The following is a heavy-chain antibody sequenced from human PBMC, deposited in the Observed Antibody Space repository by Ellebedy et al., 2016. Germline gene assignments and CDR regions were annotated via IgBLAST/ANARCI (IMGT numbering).Heavy chain of an antibody. V-gene: IGHV3-23*01. Sequence: GESLKISCATSGIVFSDFFMGWVRRAPGKGLEWVATISAGGETTYLADSVRGRFTVSRDNSKSILYLHMNNLRADDTAVYYCRPGHYANLWGHGTLVTVSS. CDR1: GIVFSDFF. CDR3: RPGHYANL. D-gene: IGHD4-17*01. J-gene: IGHJ5*02. CDR2: ISAGGETT.